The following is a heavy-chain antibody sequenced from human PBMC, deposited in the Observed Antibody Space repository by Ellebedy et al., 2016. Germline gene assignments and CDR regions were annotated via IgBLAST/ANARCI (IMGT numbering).Heavy chain of an antibody. J-gene: IGHJ4*02. D-gene: IGHD5-18*01. V-gene: IGHV2-26*01. Sequence: SGPTLVKPTETLTLTCTVSGFSLSNARMGVSWIRQPPGKALEWLAHIFSNDEKSYSTSLKSRLTISKDTSKSQVVLTMTNMDPVDTATYYCARRDTAMVPTDYFDYWGQGTLVTVSS. CDR3: ARRDTAMVPTDYFDY. CDR2: IFSNDEK. CDR1: GFSLSNARMG.